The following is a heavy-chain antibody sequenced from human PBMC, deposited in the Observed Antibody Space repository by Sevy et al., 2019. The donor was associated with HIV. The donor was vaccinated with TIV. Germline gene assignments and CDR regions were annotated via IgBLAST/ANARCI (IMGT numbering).Heavy chain of an antibody. CDR2: ISVYGET. J-gene: IGHJ4*02. V-gene: IGHV1-18*01. CDR1: GYTFNNYG. Sequence: ASVKVSCKTSGYTFNNYGISWVREAPGQGLEWMGWISVYGETNYAQKVRDRLTVTTDTSTATAYMELRSLRSDDTAVYYCARGLYFDFGAYWGQGTLVTVSS. D-gene: IGHD3-10*01. CDR3: ARGLYFDFGAY.